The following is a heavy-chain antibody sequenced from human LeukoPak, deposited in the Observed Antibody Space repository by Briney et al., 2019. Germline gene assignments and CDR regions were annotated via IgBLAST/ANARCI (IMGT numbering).Heavy chain of an antibody. Sequence: SETLSLTCAVYGASFSGYYWSWIRQSPGKGLEWIGEINHSGSTNYNPSLKSRVTISVDTSKNQFSLKLSSVTAADTAVYYCASCLSYYYDSSGHQVRDAFDIWGQGTMVTVSS. J-gene: IGHJ3*02. CDR2: INHSGST. CDR1: GASFSGYY. D-gene: IGHD3-22*01. CDR3: ASCLSYYYDSSGHQVRDAFDI. V-gene: IGHV4-34*01.